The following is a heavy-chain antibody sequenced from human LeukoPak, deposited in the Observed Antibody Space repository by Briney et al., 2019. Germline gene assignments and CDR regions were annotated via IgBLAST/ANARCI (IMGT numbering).Heavy chain of an antibody. J-gene: IGHJ4*02. V-gene: IGHV1-8*01. D-gene: IGHD5-24*01. CDR1: GYTFTSYD. CDR2: MNPNSGNT. Sequence: ASVTVSCKASGYTFTSYDINWVRQATGQGREWMGWMNPNSGNTGYAQKFQGRVTMTRNTSISTAYMELSSLRSEDTAVYYCARVYLRRDGYTGGYWGQGTLVTVSS. CDR3: ARVYLRRDGYTGGY.